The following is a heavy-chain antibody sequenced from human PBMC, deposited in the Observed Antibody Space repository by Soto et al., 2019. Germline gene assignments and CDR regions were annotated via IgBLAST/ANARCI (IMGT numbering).Heavy chain of an antibody. CDR3: ARASNDFWSGYTFDY. CDR1: GYTFTSYG. J-gene: IGHJ4*02. CDR2: ISAYNGNT. Sequence: GASVKVSCKASGYTFTSYGISWVRQAPGQGLEWMGWISAYNGNTNYAQKLQGRVTMTTDTSTSTAYMELRSLRSDDTAVYYCARASNDFWSGYTFDYWGQGTLVTVSS. D-gene: IGHD3-3*01. V-gene: IGHV1-18*01.